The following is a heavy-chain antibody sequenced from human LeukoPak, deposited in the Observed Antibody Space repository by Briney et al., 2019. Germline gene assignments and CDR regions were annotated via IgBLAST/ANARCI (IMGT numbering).Heavy chain of an antibody. D-gene: IGHD6-13*01. CDR3: ARGTGYTNSWAYWYFDL. CDR2: INIDGSIT. J-gene: IGHJ2*01. Sequence: GGSLRLSCAASGFTFSNYWMHWVRQAPGKGLVWVSRINIDGSITTYADSVKGRFTISRDNAKNTLSLQMNSLRAEDTAVYYRARGTGYTNSWAYWYFDLWGRGTLVTVSS. CDR1: GFTFSNYW. V-gene: IGHV3-74*01.